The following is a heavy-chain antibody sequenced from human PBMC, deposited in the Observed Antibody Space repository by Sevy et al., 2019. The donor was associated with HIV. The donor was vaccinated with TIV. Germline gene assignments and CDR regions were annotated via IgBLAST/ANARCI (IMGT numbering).Heavy chain of an antibody. V-gene: IGHV3-23*01. D-gene: IGHD2-2*02. J-gene: IGHJ4*02. CDR2: LSFGCGKI. Sequence: GGSLRLSCAASGFAFYDYSMSWIRQAPGKGLEWVATLSFGCGKINYADSMKGRFTISRDNSKNSFYLQMDNLRVEDTALYYCAREGCTIPHDYWGQGTRVTVSS. CDR3: AREGCTIPHDY. CDR1: GFAFYDYS.